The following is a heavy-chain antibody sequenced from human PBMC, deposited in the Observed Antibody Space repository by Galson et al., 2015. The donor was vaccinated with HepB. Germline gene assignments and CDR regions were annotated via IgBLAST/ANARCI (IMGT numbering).Heavy chain of an antibody. CDR1: GYTFSSYS. D-gene: IGHD2-15*01. CDR2: INTYDGST. J-gene: IGHJ5*02. Sequence: SCKASGYTFSSYSIAWVRQAPGQGLEWMGWINTYDGSTNYAQNLQGRVTMTTETSTTTAYMELRSLRSDDTAVYYCARGALVAVVTGTLNNWFDPWGQGTLVTVSS. CDR3: ARGALVAVVTGTLNNWFDP. V-gene: IGHV1-18*01.